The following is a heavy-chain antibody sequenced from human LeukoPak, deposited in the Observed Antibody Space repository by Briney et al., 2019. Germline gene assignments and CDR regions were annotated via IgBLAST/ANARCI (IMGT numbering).Heavy chain of an antibody. CDR1: GGSIRNYY. V-gene: IGHV4-59*01. J-gene: IGHJ3*02. CDR2: IYYSGST. D-gene: IGHD6-13*01. CDR3: ARERDGYSSSWYSARGAFDI. Sequence: SETLSLTCTVSGGSIRNYYWSWIRQPPGKGLEWIGYIYYSGSTNYNPSLKSRVTISVDTSKNQFSLKLSSVTAADTAVYYCARERDGYSSSWYSARGAFDIWGQGTMVTVSS.